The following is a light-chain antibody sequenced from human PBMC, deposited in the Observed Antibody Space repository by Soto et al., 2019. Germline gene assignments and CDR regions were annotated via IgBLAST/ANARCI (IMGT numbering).Light chain of an antibody. CDR1: NSDVGGYNY. CDR2: GVS. V-gene: IGLV2-11*01. Sequence: QSALTQPRSVSGSPGQSVTISCTGTNSDVGGYNYVSWYQQYPGKAPKLMISGVSERPSGVPDRFSGSKSGNTASLTISGLQAEDEADYYCCSYVDTDTWVFGGGTPLTVL. J-gene: IGLJ3*02. CDR3: CSYVDTDTWV.